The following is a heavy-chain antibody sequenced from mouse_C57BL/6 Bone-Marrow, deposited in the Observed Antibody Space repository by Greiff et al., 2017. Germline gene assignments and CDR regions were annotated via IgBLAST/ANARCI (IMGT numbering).Heavy chain of an antibody. V-gene: IGHV1-22*01. D-gene: IGHD1-1*01. Sequence: EVQLQQSGPELVKPGASVKMSCKASGYTFTDYNMHWVKQSPGQSLEWIGYINPTNGGTSYNQKFKGKATLTVNKSSSTAYMELRSLTSEDSAVXYGARGGFITTVVAPLGYWGQGTTLTVSS. CDR1: GYTFTDYN. CDR3: ARGGFITTVVAPLGY. J-gene: IGHJ2*01. CDR2: INPTNGGT.